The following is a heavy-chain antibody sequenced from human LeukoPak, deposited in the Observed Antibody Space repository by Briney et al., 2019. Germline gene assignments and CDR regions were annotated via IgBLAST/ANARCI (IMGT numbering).Heavy chain of an antibody. J-gene: IGHJ4*02. Sequence: SETLSLTCTVSGGSISSSSYYWGWIRQPPGKGLEWIGSIYYSGSTYYNPSLKSRVTISVDTSKNQFSLKLSSVTAADTAVYSWARLGSSSWFDYWGQGTLVTVSS. CDR1: GGSISSSSYY. CDR3: ARLGSSSWFDY. CDR2: IYYSGST. D-gene: IGHD6-13*01. V-gene: IGHV4-39*01.